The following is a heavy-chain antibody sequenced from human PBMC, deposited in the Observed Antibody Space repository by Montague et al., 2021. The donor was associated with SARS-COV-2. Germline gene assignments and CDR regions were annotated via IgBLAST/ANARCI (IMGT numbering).Heavy chain of an antibody. CDR2: IDPSDSYT. Sequence: QSGAEVKKPGESLRISCKGSGYSFTSYWISWVRQMPGKGLEWMGRIDPSDSYTNYSPSFQGHVTISADKSISTAYLQWSSLKASDTAMYYCTNAGDSGSYWPYGMDVWGQGTTVTVSS. CDR3: TNAGDSGSYWPYGMDV. V-gene: IGHV5-10-1*01. J-gene: IGHJ6*02. D-gene: IGHD1-26*01. CDR1: GYSFTSYW.